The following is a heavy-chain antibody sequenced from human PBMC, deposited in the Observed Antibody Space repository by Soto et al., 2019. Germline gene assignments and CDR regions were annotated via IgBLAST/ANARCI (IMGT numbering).Heavy chain of an antibody. CDR3: ARTPSGYCSSTSCYGNYYYYGMDV. CDR1: GGSISSYY. Sequence: SETLSLTCTVSGGSISSYYWSWIRQPPGKGLGWIGYIYYSGSTNYNPSLKSRVTISVDTSKNQFSLKLSSVTAADTAVYYCARTPSGYCSSTSCYGNYYYYGMDVWGQGTTVTVSS. J-gene: IGHJ6*02. V-gene: IGHV4-59*01. CDR2: IYYSGST. D-gene: IGHD2-2*03.